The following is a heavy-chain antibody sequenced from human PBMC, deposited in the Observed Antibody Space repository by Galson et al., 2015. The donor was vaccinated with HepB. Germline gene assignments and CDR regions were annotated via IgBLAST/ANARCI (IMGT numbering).Heavy chain of an antibody. CDR3: AHSDWNDALDAFDI. J-gene: IGHJ3*02. CDR1: GFSLSTSGVG. Sequence: PALVKPTQTLTLTCTFSGFSLSTSGVGVGWIRQPPGKALEWLALIYWNDDKRYSPSLKSRLTITKDTSKNQEVLTMTNMDPVDTATYYCAHSDWNDALDAFDIWGQGTMVTVSS. D-gene: IGHD1-1*01. V-gene: IGHV2-5*01. CDR2: IYWNDDK.